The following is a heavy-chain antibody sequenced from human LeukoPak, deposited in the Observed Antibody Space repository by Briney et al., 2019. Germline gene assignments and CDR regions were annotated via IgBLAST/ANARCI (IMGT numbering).Heavy chain of an antibody. J-gene: IGHJ6*02. CDR3: ARAGGIAVAGEYYYYYGMDV. CDR2: IYTSGST. V-gene: IGHV4-4*07. D-gene: IGHD6-19*01. CDR1: GGSISSYY. Sequence: SETLSLTCTVSGGSISSYYWSWIRRPAGKGLEWIGRIYTSGSTNYNPSLKSRVTMSVDTSKNQFSLKLRSVTAADTAVYYCARAGGIAVAGEYYYYYGMDVWGQGTTVTVSS.